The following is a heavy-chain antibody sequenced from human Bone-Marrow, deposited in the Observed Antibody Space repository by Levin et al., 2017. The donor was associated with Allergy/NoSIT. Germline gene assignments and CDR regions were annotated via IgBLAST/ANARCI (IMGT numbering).Heavy chain of an antibody. CDR1: GDSVSSNSAA. V-gene: IGHV6-1*01. CDR3: ARDYLIAAAGTSMWFDP. CDR2: TYYRSKWYN. Sequence: SETLSLTCAISGDSVSSNSAAWNWIRQSPSRGLEWLGRTYYRSKWYNDYAVSVKSRITINPDTSKNQFSLQLNSVTPEDTAVYYCARDYLIAAAGTSMWFDPWGQGTLVTVSS. D-gene: IGHD6-13*01. J-gene: IGHJ5*02.